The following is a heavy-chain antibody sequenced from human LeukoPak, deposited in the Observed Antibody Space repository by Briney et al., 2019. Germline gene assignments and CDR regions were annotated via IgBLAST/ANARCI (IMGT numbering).Heavy chain of an antibody. CDR1: GYTFTGYY. CDR3: ARAVYYDFWSGYYTDAFDI. V-gene: IGHV1-2*02. J-gene: IGHJ3*02. Sequence: ASVKVSCKASGYTFTGYYMHWVRQAPGQGLEWMGWINPNSGGTNYAQKFQGRVTMTRDTSISTAYMELSRLRSDDTAVYYCARAVYYDFWSGYYTDAFDIWGQGTMVTVSS. CDR2: INPNSGGT. D-gene: IGHD3-3*01.